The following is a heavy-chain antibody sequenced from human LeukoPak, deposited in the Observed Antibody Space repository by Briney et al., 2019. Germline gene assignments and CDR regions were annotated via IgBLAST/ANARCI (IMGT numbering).Heavy chain of an antibody. CDR1: GGSFSGYY. J-gene: IGHJ4*02. V-gene: IGHV4-34*01. CDR2: INHSGST. CDR3: GSPRGFSYGYFDY. Sequence: SETLSLTCAVYGGSFSGYYWSWIRQPPGKGLEWIGEINHSGSTNYNPSLKSRVTISADTSKNQFSLTLGSVSATDTAVYYCGSPRGFSYGYFDYWGQGTLVTVSS. D-gene: IGHD5-18*01.